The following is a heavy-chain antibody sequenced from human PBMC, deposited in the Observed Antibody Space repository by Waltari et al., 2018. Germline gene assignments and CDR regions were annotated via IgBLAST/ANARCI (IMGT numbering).Heavy chain of an antibody. V-gene: IGHV4-59*08. CDR3: ARRMVRGVIRSYYFDY. D-gene: IGHD3-10*01. J-gene: IGHJ4*02. CDR2: IYYSGST. CDR1: GGSISSYY. Sequence: QVQLQESGPGLVKPSETLSLTCTVSGGSISSYYWSWIRQPPGKGLEWIGYIYYSGSTNYNPSLKSRVTISVDTSKNQFSLKLSSVTAADTAVYYCARRMVRGVIRSYYFDYWGQGTLVTVSS.